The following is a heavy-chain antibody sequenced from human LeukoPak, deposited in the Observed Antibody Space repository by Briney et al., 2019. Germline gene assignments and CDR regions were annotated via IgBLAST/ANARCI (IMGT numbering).Heavy chain of an antibody. CDR1: GFTFSDYD. CDR2: ICTAGDT. D-gene: IGHD1-1*01. CDR3: ARVAKERVGGVYYFDY. J-gene: IGHJ4*02. V-gene: IGHV3-13*01. Sequence: TGGSLRLSCAASGFTFSDYDMHWVRHATGKGLEWVSAICTAGDTYYTGSVKGRFTISRENAKNSLYLQMNSMRAGDTAVYYCARVAKERVGGVYYFDYWGQGTLVTVSS.